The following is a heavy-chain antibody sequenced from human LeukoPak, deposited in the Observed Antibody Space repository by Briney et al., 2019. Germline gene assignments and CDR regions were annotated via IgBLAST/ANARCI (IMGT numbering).Heavy chain of an antibody. CDR2: ISSSGTTI. D-gene: IGHD3-10*02. J-gene: IGHJ4*02. Sequence: GGSLRLSCAASGFTFSSYSINWVRQAPGKGLEWISYISSSGTTIYYADSVKGRFTISRDNAKNSLFLQMNSLRAEDTAVYYCAKEYIRWSGDWGQGTLVTVSS. CDR3: AKEYIRWSGD. V-gene: IGHV3-48*01. CDR1: GFTFSSYS.